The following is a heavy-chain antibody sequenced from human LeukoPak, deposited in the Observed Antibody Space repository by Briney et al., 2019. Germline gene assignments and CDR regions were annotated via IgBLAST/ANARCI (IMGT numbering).Heavy chain of an antibody. Sequence: ASVKVSCKASGYTFTGYNMHWVRQAPGQGLEWMGWINPNSGGTNYAQKFQGRVTMTRDTSISTAYMELSRLRSDDTAVYYCARGAFYYDNAFDIWGRGTMVTVSS. J-gene: IGHJ3*02. CDR3: ARGAFYYDNAFDI. CDR1: GYTFTGYN. D-gene: IGHD3-22*01. V-gene: IGHV1-2*02. CDR2: INPNSGGT.